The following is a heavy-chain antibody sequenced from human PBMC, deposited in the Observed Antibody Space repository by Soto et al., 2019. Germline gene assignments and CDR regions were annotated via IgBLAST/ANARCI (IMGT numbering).Heavy chain of an antibody. J-gene: IGHJ4*02. V-gene: IGHV3-11*06. CDR2: ISSSSSYT. CDR3: ARWSIAARPVADY. CDR1: GFTFSDYY. D-gene: IGHD6-6*01. Sequence: SCAASGFTFSDYYMSWIRQAPGKGLEWVSYISSSSSYTNYADSVKGRFTISRDNAKNSLYLQMNSLRAEDTAVYYCARWSIAARPVADYWGQGTLVTVSS.